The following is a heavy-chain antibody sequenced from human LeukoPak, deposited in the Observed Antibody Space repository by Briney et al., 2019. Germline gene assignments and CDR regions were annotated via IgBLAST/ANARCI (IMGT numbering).Heavy chain of an antibody. Sequence: PSETLSLTCTVSGGSISSSSYYWGWIRQPPGKGLEWIGSIYYSGSTYYNPSLKSRVTISVDTSKNQFSLKLSSVTAADTAVYFCARGQFGTSWYKNWGQGTLVTVSS. CDR2: IYYSGST. J-gene: IGHJ4*02. CDR1: GGSISSSSYY. D-gene: IGHD2-2*01. V-gene: IGHV4-39*07. CDR3: ARGQFGTSWYKN.